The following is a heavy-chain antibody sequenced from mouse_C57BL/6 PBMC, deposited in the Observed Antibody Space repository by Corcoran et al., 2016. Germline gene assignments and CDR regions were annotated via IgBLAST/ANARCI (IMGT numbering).Heavy chain of an antibody. CDR1: GYTFTGYW. D-gene: IGHD2-3*01. J-gene: IGHJ4*01. CDR2: ILPGSGST. CDR3: ARLRPDGYYVPYYAMDY. V-gene: IGHV1-9*01. Sequence: QVQLQQSGAELMKPGASVKLSCKATGYTFTGYWIEWVKQRPGHGLEWIGEILPGSGSTNYNEKFKGKATFTADTSSNTAYMQLSSLTTEDSAIYYCARLRPDGYYVPYYAMDYWGQGTSVTVSS.